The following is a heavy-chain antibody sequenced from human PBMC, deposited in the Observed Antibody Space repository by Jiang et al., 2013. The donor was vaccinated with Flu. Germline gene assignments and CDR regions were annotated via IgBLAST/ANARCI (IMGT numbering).Heavy chain of an antibody. CDR2: IFSNGEK. Sequence: KPTQTLTLTCTASGFSLSDLTMGVGWIRQPPGKALELLAHIFSNGEKSYSTSLRRRLTISKDTSKSQVLLTMSNMDRGDTATYYCARMRYECGGDCYWTFDYWGQGTLVSVST. CDR1: GFSLSDLTMG. D-gene: IGHD2-21*02. CDR3: ARMRYECGGDCYWTFDY. J-gene: IGHJ4*02. V-gene: IGHV2-26*01.